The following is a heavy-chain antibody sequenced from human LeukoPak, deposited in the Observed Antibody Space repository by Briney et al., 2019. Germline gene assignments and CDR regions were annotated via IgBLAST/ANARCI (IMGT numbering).Heavy chain of an antibody. Sequence: GGSLRLSCAVSGFAFSSYGMHWVRQAPGKGLEWVAIIWYDGSDKYYGDSVKGRFTISRDNAKKTLCLQMNSLRDEDTAVYYCVRGLDSWGLGTLVTVSS. CDR2: IWYDGSDK. J-gene: IGHJ5*01. CDR3: VRGLDS. D-gene: IGHD3-16*01. V-gene: IGHV3-33*03. CDR1: GFAFSSYG.